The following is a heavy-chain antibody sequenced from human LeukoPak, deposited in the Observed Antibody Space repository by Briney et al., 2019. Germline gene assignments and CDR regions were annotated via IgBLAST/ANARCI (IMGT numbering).Heavy chain of an antibody. CDR3: ARGSRLPSSTPYYYYGMDV. J-gene: IGHJ6*02. CDR2: INSDGSST. CDR1: GFTFSSYW. Sequence: GGSLRVSCAASGFTFSSYWMHWVRQAPGKGLVWVSRINSDGSSTSYADSVKGRFTISRDNAKNTLYLQMNSLRAEDTAVYYCARGSRLPSSTPYYYYGMDVWGQGTTVTVSS. V-gene: IGHV3-74*01. D-gene: IGHD6-19*01.